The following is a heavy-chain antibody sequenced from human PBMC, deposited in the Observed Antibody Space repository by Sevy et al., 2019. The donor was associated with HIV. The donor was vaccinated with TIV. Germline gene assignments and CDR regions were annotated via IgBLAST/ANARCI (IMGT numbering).Heavy chain of an antibody. V-gene: IGHV3-30-3*01. Sequence: GGSLRLSCAASGFTFSSYAMHWVRQAPGKGLEWVAVISYDGSNKYYADSVKGRFTISRDNSKNTLYLQMNSLRAEDTAVYYCARDLLGGNWNDGPFDYWGQGTLVTVSS. D-gene: IGHD1-20*01. J-gene: IGHJ4*02. CDR1: GFTFSSYA. CDR2: ISYDGSNK. CDR3: ARDLLGGNWNDGPFDY.